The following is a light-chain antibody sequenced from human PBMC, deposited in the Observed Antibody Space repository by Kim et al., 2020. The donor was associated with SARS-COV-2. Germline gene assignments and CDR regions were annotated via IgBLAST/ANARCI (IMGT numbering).Light chain of an antibody. Sequence: SSVKLTDTLKRGHHEYIIAWHQQQPGKAPRYLMKVEGSGNYHKGSGVPDRFSGSSSGADRYLTISNLQSEDEADYYCETWNSNTWVFGGGTQLTVL. CDR1: RGHHEYI. CDR2: VEGSGNY. V-gene: IGLV4-60*03. CDR3: ETWNSNTWV. J-gene: IGLJ3*02.